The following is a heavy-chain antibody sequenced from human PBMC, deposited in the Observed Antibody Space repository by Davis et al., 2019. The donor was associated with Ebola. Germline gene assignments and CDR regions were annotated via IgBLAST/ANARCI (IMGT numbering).Heavy chain of an antibody. J-gene: IGHJ4*02. CDR3: ATERPSIAARLDY. CDR2: ISSSSTI. Sequence: PGGSLRLSCAASGFTFSSYSMNWVRQAPGKGLEWVSYISSSSTIYYADSVKGRFTISRDNAKNSLYLQMNSLRDEDTAVYYCATERPSIAARLDYWGQGTLVTVSS. V-gene: IGHV3-48*02. CDR1: GFTFSSYS. D-gene: IGHD6-6*01.